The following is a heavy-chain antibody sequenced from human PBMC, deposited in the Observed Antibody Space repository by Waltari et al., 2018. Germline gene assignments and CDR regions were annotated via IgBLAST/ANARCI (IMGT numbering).Heavy chain of an antibody. V-gene: IGHV4-38-2*01. CDR3: TRRMVTAIAGGGASDV. D-gene: IGHD2-21*02. CDR1: GYSISSGWY. CDR2: LYGTATT. J-gene: IGHJ3*01. Sequence: HVQLQESGPRLVKPSETLSLSCAVSGYSISSGWYWVWMRHLPGKGLEWIGSLYGTATTSYSPSLQSRVTISSDTSTNNFYLNLTSVTAADTATYYCTRRMVTAIAGGGASDVWGQGTLVTVSS.